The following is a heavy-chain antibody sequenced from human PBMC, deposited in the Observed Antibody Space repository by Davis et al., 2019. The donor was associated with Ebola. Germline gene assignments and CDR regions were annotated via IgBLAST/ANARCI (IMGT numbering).Heavy chain of an antibody. D-gene: IGHD3-10*01. CDR2: INSDGSST. CDR1: GFTFSSYW. J-gene: IGHJ6*02. CDR3: ARNHNYYGSGSYYGYYGMDV. Sequence: PGGSLRLSCAASGFTFSSYWMHWVRQAPGKGLVWVSRINSDGSSTSYADSVKGRFTISRDNAKNTLYLQMNSLRAEDTAVYYCARNHNYYGSGSYYGYYGMDVWGQGTTVTVSS. V-gene: IGHV3-74*01.